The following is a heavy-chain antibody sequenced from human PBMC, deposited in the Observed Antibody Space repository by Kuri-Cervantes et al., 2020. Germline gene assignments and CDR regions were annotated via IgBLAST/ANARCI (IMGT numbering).Heavy chain of an antibody. V-gene: IGHV3-23*01. D-gene: IGHD3-16*02. CDR3: APILGELSWYFDY. CDR2: ISGSGGST. J-gene: IGHJ4*02. Sequence: GGSLRLSCAASGFSVTSYGIHWVRQAPGKGLEWVSAISGSGGSTYYADSVKGRFTISRDNSKSTLYPQMNSLRAEDTAVYYCAPILGELSWYFDYWGQGTLVTVSS. CDR1: GFSVTSYG.